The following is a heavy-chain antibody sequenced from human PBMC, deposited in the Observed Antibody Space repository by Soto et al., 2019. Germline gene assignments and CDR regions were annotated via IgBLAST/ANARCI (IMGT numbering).Heavy chain of an antibody. CDR2: ISAYNGNT. CDR3: ARGYGELGYSSSWSVLPYYYYGMDV. V-gene: IGHV1-18*01. Sequence: QVQLVQSGAEVKKPGASVKVSCKASGYTFTSYGISWVRQAPGQGLEWMGCISAYNGNTNYAQKLQGRVTMTTDTSTSTAYMELRSLRSDDTAVYYCARGYGELGYSSSWSVLPYYYYGMDVWGQGTTVTVSS. J-gene: IGHJ6*02. CDR1: GYTFTSYG. D-gene: IGHD6-13*01.